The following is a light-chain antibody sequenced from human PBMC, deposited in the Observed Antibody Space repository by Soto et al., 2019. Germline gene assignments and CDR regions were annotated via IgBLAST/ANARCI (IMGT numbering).Light chain of an antibody. CDR3: SSYTSSSTPYV. CDR1: SSDVGGYNY. J-gene: IGLJ1*01. Sequence: QSALTQPASVSGSPGQSITISCTGTSSDVGGYNYVSWYQQHPGKAPKLMIYEVSNRPSGDSDRFSGSKSGNTASLTISGLQAEDEADYYCSSYTSSSTPYVFGSGIKLTVL. V-gene: IGLV2-14*03. CDR2: EVS.